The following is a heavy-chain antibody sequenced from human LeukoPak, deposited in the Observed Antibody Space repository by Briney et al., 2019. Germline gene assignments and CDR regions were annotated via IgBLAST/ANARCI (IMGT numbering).Heavy chain of an antibody. Sequence: GGCLRLSCAASGFTFDDYAMHWVRQAPGKGLEWVSLINWDGSSTYYADSVKGRFTISRDNSKNSLYLQMNSLRAEDTALYYCAKTGSSWAHFDYWGQGTLVTVSS. CDR2: INWDGSST. CDR3: AKTGSSWAHFDY. D-gene: IGHD6-13*01. V-gene: IGHV3-43D*04. J-gene: IGHJ4*02. CDR1: GFTFDDYA.